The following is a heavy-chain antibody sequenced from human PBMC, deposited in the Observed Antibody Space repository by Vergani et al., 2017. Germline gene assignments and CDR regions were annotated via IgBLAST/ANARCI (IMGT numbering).Heavy chain of an antibody. D-gene: IGHD5-18*01. J-gene: IGHJ3*02. CDR2: IYSGGSST. CDR3: ARQPGYGYGAFDI. CDR1: GFTFSSYA. Sequence: EVQLLESGGGLVQPGGSLRLSCAASGFTFSSYAMSWVRQAPGKGLEWVSVIYSGGSSTYYADSVKGRFTISRDNSKNTLYLQMNSLRAEDTAVYYCARQPGYGYGAFDIWGQGTMVTVSS. V-gene: IGHV3-23*03.